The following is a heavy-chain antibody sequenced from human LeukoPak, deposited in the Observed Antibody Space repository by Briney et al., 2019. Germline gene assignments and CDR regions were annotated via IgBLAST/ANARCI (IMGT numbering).Heavy chain of an antibody. D-gene: IGHD3-22*01. CDR2: ISGPGGTT. V-gene: IGHV3-23*01. CDR1: GFTFTSHS. CDR3: ARDDLLHRNWFDP. Sequence: PGGSLRLSCVASGFTFTSHSMNWVRQAPGKGLEWVSSISGPGGTTYYAESVKGRFTISRDNSKNSLYLQMNSLRVEDTAFYYCARDDLLHRNWFDPWGQGTLVTVSS. J-gene: IGHJ5*02.